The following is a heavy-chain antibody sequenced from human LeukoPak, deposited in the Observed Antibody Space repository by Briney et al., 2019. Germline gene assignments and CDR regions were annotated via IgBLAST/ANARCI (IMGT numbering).Heavy chain of an antibody. V-gene: IGHV4-59*08. J-gene: IGHJ4*02. CDR2: IYYTGIS. Sequence: SETLSLTCTVSGGSISPYYWSWIRQSPGKGLEWIAHIYYTGISDHNPSLKSRVTISADTSKNQFSLKLSSVTAADTAIYYCARHLAPSSGYLTLDYWGQGTLVTVSS. D-gene: IGHD3-22*01. CDR1: GGSISPYY. CDR3: ARHLAPSSGYLTLDY.